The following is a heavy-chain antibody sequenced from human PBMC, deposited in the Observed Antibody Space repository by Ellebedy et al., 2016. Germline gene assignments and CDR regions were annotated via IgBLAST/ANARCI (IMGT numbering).Heavy chain of an antibody. V-gene: IGHV3-30*01. D-gene: IGHD3-22*01. J-gene: IGHJ4*02. Sequence: GESLKISXAASGFTFSSYAMHWVRQAPGKGLEWVAVISYDGSNKYYADSVKGRFTISRDNSKNTLYLQMNSLRAEDTAVYYCARVQGSSGYFPDYWGQGTLVTVSS. CDR3: ARVQGSSGYFPDY. CDR2: ISYDGSNK. CDR1: GFTFSSYA.